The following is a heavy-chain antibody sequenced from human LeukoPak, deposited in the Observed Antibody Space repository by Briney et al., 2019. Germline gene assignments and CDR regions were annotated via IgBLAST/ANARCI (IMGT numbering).Heavy chain of an antibody. CDR1: GYTFTSYY. CDR3: AREWNYGPGDAFDI. D-gene: IGHD1-7*01. V-gene: IGHV1-46*01. CDR2: INPSGGST. Sequence: ASVKVSCKASGYTFTSYYMHWVRQAPGQGLEWMGIINPSGGSTNYAQKLQGRVTMTTDTSTSTAYMELRSLRSDDTAVYYCAREWNYGPGDAFDIWGQGTMVTVSS. J-gene: IGHJ3*02.